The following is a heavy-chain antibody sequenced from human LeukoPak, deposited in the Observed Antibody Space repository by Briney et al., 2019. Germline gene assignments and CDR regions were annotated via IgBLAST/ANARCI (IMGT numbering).Heavy chain of an antibody. CDR2: ISSSGSTI. V-gene: IGHV3-48*03. CDR3: AKDYHGSFDS. Sequence: GGSLRLSCAASGFTFSSYEMNWVRQAPGKGLEWVSYISSSGSTIYYADSVKGRFTISRDNAKNSLYLQMNSLRAEDAALYYCAKDYHGSFDSWGQGTVVTVSS. J-gene: IGHJ4*02. CDR1: GFTFSSYE. D-gene: IGHD3-10*01.